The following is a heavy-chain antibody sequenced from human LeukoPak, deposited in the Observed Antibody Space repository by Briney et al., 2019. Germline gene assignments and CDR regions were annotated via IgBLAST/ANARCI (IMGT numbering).Heavy chain of an antibody. CDR1: GFTFSSYA. CDR3: AKGRRYCSGGSCYLDY. CDR2: ISGSGGST. D-gene: IGHD2-15*01. V-gene: IGHV3-23*01. J-gene: IGHJ4*02. Sequence: GGSLRLSCAASGFTFSSYAMSWVRQAPGKGLEWVSAISGSGGSTYYADSVNGRFTISRDNSKNTLYLQMNSLRAEDTAVYYCAKGRRYCSGGSCYLDYWGQGTLVTVSS.